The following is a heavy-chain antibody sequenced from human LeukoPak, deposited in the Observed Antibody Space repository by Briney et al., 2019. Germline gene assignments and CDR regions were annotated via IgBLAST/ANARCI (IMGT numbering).Heavy chain of an antibody. Sequence: PGGSLRLSCAASGFSFSSYAMSWVRQAPGKGLEWVSVIGGGPGNTYYTDSVKGRFTISRDNSKNTLYLHLNSLRAEDTAVYYCAGGKGFIALDAFDIWGQGTMVTVPS. J-gene: IGHJ3*02. CDR1: GFSFSSYA. CDR2: IGGGPGNT. V-gene: IGHV3-23*01. D-gene: IGHD3-16*01. CDR3: AGGKGFIALDAFDI.